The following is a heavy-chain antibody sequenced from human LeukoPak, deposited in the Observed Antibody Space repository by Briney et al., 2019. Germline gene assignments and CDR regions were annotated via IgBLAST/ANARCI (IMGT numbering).Heavy chain of an antibody. D-gene: IGHD1-20*01. CDR3: ARGEGNWKFFFVY. V-gene: IGHV4-4*07. Sequence: SETLSLTCTVSGFSISSYYWSWLRQPAGKGLEWIGRIYTSGSTNYNPSLKSRVTMSVDTSKNQFSLKLSSVTAADTAVYYCARGEGNWKFFFVYWGQGTLVTVSS. J-gene: IGHJ4*02. CDR2: IYTSGST. CDR1: GFSISSYY.